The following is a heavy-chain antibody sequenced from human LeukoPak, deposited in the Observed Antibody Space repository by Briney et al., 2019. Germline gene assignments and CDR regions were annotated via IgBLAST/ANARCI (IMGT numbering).Heavy chain of an antibody. Sequence: PSETLSLTCTVSGDSISGGDYYWSWIRQPPGKGLEWIGNIYYIGSTYYNPSLKSRVNISADTSKNQFSLKLSSVSAADTAVYYCARDQDDYSNPTRIRYFDYWGQGILVTVSS. V-gene: IGHV4-30-4*01. CDR2: IYYIGST. CDR3: ARDQDDYSNPTRIRYFDY. J-gene: IGHJ4*02. D-gene: IGHD4-11*01. CDR1: GDSISGGDYY.